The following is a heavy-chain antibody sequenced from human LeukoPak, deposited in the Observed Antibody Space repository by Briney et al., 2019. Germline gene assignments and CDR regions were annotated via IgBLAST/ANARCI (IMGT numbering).Heavy chain of an antibody. V-gene: IGHV3-23*01. J-gene: IGHJ6*02. Sequence: GGSLRLTCAASGFTFSSYAMSWVRQPPGKGLEWVSGVSGSGGSTYYADSVKGRFTISRDNSKNTLYLQMNSLRAEDTAVYYCAKDRGSYGSYGMDVWGQGTTVTASS. CDR3: AKDRGSYGSYGMDV. D-gene: IGHD1-26*01. CDR2: VSGSGGST. CDR1: GFTFSSYA.